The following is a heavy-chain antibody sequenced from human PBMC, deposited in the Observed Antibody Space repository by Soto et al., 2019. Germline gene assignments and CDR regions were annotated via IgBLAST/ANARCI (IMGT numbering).Heavy chain of an antibody. CDR2: IYYSGST. J-gene: IGHJ1*01. CDR3: ARDWRSGWQKCQN. V-gene: IGHV4-39*02. D-gene: IGHD6-19*01. CDR1: GGSISSSSYY. Sequence: PSETLSLTCTVSGGSISSSSYYWGWIRQPPGEGLEWIGSIYYSGSTYYNPSLKSRVTISVDTSKNQFSLKLSSVTAADTAVYYCARDWRSGWQKCQNWGQGCLVTVSS.